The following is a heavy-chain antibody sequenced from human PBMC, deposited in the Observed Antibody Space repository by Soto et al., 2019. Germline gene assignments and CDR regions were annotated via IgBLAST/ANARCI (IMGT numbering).Heavy chain of an antibody. J-gene: IGHJ6*02. V-gene: IGHV4-30-4*01. Sequence: LSLTFTVSGGSISSGDYYWSWIRQPPGKGLEWIGYIYYSGSTYYNPSLRSRVTISVDTSKNQFSLKLSSVTAADTAVYYCARATGYYYGMDVWGQGTTVTVSS. CDR1: GGSISSGDYY. CDR3: ARATGYYYGMDV. CDR2: IYYSGST.